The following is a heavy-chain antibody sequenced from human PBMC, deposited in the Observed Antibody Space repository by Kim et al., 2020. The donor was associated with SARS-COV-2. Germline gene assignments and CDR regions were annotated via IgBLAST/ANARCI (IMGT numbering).Heavy chain of an antibody. J-gene: IGHJ4*02. CDR3: ARSYYYDSSVHFDY. V-gene: IGHV5-51*01. Sequence: SPSFQGQVTISADKSISTAYLQWSSLKASDTAMYYCARSYYYDSSVHFDYWGQGTLVTVSS. D-gene: IGHD3-22*01.